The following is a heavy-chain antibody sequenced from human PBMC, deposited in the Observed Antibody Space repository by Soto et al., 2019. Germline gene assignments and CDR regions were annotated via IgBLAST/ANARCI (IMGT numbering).Heavy chain of an antibody. CDR3: AKAPGNNYYYYYMDV. CDR2: ISGSGGST. CDR1: GFTFSSYA. J-gene: IGHJ6*03. Sequence: GGSLRLSCAASGFTFSSYAMSWVRQAPGKGLEWVSAISGSGGSTYYADSVKGRFTISRDNSKNTLYLQMNSLRAEDTAVYYCAKAPGNNYYYYYMDVWGKGTTVTVSS. V-gene: IGHV3-23*01.